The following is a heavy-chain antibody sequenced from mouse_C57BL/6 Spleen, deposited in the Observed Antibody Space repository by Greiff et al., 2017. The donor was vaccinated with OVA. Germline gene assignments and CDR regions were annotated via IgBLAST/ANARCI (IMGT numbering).Heavy chain of an antibody. CDR2: INPYNGDT. CDR3: ARDGSRYYFDY. D-gene: IGHD1-1*01. V-gene: IGHV1-20*01. Sequence: EVQLQQSGPELVKPGDSVKISCKASGYSFTGYFMNWVMQSHGKSLEWIGRINPYNGDTFYNQKFKGKATLTVDKSSSTAHMELRSLTSEDSAVYYCARDGSRYYFDYWGQGTTLTVSS. J-gene: IGHJ2*01. CDR1: GYSFTGYF.